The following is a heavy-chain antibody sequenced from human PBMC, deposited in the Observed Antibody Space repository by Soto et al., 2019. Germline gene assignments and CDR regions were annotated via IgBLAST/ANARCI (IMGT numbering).Heavy chain of an antibody. CDR1: GGSISSGGYY. V-gene: IGHV4-31*03. J-gene: IGHJ4*02. CDR3: SRVGLVSGKIDC. D-gene: IGHD3-10*01. CDR2: IYYSGNT. Sequence: QVQLQESGPGLVKPSQTLSLTCNVSGGSISSGGYYWSWIRQHPEKGLEWIGYIYYSGNTYYNPSLKSRLTISVDTSKNQFSLKLSSVTAADTALYYCSRVGLVSGKIDCWGQGTQVAVSS.